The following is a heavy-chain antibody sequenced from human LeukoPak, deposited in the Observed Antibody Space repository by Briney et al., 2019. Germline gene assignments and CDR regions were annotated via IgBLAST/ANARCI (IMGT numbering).Heavy chain of an antibody. CDR3: ARVSSGWYYFDY. J-gene: IGHJ4*02. V-gene: IGHV1-8*01. CDR2: MNPNSGNT. CDR1: GYTFTGYD. Sequence: ASVKVSCKASGYTFTGYDINWVRQATGQGLEWMGWMNPNSGNTGYAQKFQGRVTMTRNTSISTAYMELSSLRSEDTAVYYCARVSSGWYYFDYWGQGTLVTVSS. D-gene: IGHD6-19*01.